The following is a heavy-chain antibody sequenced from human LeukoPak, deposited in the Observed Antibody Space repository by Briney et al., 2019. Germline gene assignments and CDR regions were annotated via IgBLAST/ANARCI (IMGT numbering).Heavy chain of an antibody. D-gene: IGHD3-10*01. CDR3: TRFWGSGSFSLYSFDY. CDR2: LSGDSSSI. CDR1: QFTFNNNA. Sequence: GGSLRLSCAASQFTFNNNAMSWVRQAPGKGLEWVSGLSGDSSSIYYAASVKGRFTISRDNSKNMVYLQMNSLRAGDTAVYFCTRFWGSGSFSLYSFDYWGQGRLVTV. V-gene: IGHV3-23*01. J-gene: IGHJ4*02.